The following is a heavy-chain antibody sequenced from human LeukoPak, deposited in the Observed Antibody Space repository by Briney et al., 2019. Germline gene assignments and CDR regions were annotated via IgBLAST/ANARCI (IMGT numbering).Heavy chain of an antibody. J-gene: IGHJ4*02. D-gene: IGHD1-7*01. CDR2: INSDGSST. CDR1: GFNFSSYW. Sequence: GGSLRLSCAASGFNFSSYWMHWVRQAPGKGLVWVSRINSDGSSTSYADSVKGRFTISRDNAKNTLYLQMNSLRAEDTAVYYCARGGWGTAIDYLGQGTLVTVSS. V-gene: IGHV3-74*01. CDR3: ARGGWGTAIDY.